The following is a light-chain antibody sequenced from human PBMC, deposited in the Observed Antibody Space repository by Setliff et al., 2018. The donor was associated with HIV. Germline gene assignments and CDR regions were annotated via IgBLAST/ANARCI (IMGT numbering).Light chain of an antibody. J-gene: IGLJ2*01. CDR3: NSFTSSSAYVL. Sequence: QSALTQPRSVSGSPGQSVTISCTGTSSDIGGYNFVSWYQQYPGKAPKLIIYEVTNRPSGVSNRFSGSKSGNTASLTISGLQAEDEADYYCNSFTSSSAYVLFGGGTKVTVL. CDR2: EVT. CDR1: SSDIGGYNF. V-gene: IGLV2-14*01.